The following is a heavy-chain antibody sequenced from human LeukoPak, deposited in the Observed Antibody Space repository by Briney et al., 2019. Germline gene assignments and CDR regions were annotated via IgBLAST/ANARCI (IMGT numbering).Heavy chain of an antibody. CDR2: ISGSGGST. J-gene: IGHJ6*02. CDR1: GFTFSSYA. V-gene: IGHV3-23*01. Sequence: GASLRLSCAASGFTFSSYAMSWVRQAPGKGLEWVSAISGSGGSTYCADSVKGRFTISRDNSKNTLYLQMNSLRAEDTAVYYCAKARKWSHHGMDVWGQGTTVTVSS. CDR3: AKARKWSHHGMDV. D-gene: IGHD2-15*01.